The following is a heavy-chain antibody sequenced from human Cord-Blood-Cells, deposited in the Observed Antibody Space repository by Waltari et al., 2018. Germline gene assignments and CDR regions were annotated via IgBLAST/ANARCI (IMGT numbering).Heavy chain of an antibody. V-gene: IGHV3-48*03. CDR2: ISSSGSTI. Sequence: EVQLVESGGGLVQPGGSLRLSCAASGFTFSSYELNCVRQAPGKGLEWVSYISSSGSTIYYADSVKGRFTISRDNAKNSLYLQMNSLRAEDTAVYYCARDARGAYCGGDCRADYWGQGTLVTVSS. D-gene: IGHD2-21*01. CDR3: ARDARGAYCGGDCRADY. J-gene: IGHJ4*02. CDR1: GFTFSSYE.